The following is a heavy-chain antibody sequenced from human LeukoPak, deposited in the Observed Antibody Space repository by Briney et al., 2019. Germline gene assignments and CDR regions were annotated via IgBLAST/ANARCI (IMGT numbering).Heavy chain of an antibody. CDR2: ISWNSGTI. CDR3: SKGGFRAWYSDD. D-gene: IGHD6-19*01. Sequence: GGSLRLSCAASGFTFDEYAMHWVRQAPGKGLEWVSGISWNSGTIGYADPVRGRFTISRDNAKNSLYLQMDNLRAEDTAFYYCSKGGFRAWYSDDWGQGTLVTVSS. V-gene: IGHV3-9*01. J-gene: IGHJ4*02. CDR1: GFTFDEYA.